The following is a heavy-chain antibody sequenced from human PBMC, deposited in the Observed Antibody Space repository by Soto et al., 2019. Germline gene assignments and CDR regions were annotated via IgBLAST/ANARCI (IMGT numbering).Heavy chain of an antibody. D-gene: IGHD5-18*01. CDR1: GFTFSSYG. J-gene: IGHJ4*02. Sequence: GGSLRLSXAASGFTFSSYGMHWVRQAPGKGLEWVAVISYDGSNRYYADSVKGRFTISRDNSKNTLYLQMNSLRAEDTAVYYCAKDPGGYSYGYVPGYWGQGTLVTVSS. V-gene: IGHV3-30*18. CDR2: ISYDGSNR. CDR3: AKDPGGYSYGYVPGY.